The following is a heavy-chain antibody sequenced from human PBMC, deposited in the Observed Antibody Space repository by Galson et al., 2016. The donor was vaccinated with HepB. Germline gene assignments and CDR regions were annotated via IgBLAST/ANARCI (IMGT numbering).Heavy chain of an antibody. J-gene: IGHJ3*02. CDR2: IYPGDSDT. V-gene: IGHV5-51*01. Sequence: SGAEVKKPGESLKISCKGSSYSFSTYWIGWVRQMPGKGLEWMGIIYPGDSDTRYSPSFQGLVTFSADTSKNTAYLQWSTLRASDTAIYYCARHLGWRQPVDAFDIWGQGTLVTVSS. D-gene: IGHD5-24*01. CDR3: ARHLGWRQPVDAFDI. CDR1: SYSFSTYW.